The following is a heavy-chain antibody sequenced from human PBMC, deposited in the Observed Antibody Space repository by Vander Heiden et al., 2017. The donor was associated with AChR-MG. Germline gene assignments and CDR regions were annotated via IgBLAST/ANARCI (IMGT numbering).Heavy chain of an antibody. J-gene: IGHJ5*02. CDR2: INPNSGGT. D-gene: IGHD4-17*01. V-gene: IGHV1-2*02. Sequence: QVQLVQSGAEVKKPGASVKVPCKASGYTFTGYYMHWVRQAPGQGLEWMGWINPNSGGTNYAQKFQGRVTMTRDTSISTAYMELSRLRSDDTAVYYCARVISTVTTYNWFDPWGQGTLVTVSS. CDR3: ARVISTVTTYNWFDP. CDR1: GYTFTGYY.